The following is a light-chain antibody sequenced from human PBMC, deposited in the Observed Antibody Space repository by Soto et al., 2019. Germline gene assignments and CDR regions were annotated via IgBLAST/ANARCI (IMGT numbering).Light chain of an antibody. CDR3: QQRSNWPPGLT. CDR1: QGVTTY. J-gene: IGKJ4*01. V-gene: IGKV3-11*01. Sequence: EIVLTQSPVTLSLSPGERATLSCRASQGVTTYLAWYQQKPGQAPRLLSYDSINRATGIPARFSGGGSGTDFTLTISSLEPEDFAVYYCQQRSNWPPGLTFGGGTKVEFK. CDR2: DSI.